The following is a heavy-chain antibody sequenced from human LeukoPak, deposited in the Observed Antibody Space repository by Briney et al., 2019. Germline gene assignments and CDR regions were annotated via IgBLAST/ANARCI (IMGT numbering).Heavy chain of an antibody. CDR3: ARLFNYDILTGYYDPTPDY. D-gene: IGHD3-9*01. J-gene: IGHJ4*02. Sequence: SETLSLTCTVSGGSISSSSYYWGWIRQPPGKGLEWIGSIYYSGSTYYNPSLKSRVTISVDTSKNQFSLKLSSVTAADTAVYYRARLFNYDILTGYYDPTPDYWGQGTLVTVSS. CDR1: GGSISSSSYY. CDR2: IYYSGST. V-gene: IGHV4-39*01.